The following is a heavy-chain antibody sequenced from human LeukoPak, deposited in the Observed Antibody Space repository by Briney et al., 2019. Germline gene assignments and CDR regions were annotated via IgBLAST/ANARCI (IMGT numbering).Heavy chain of an antibody. CDR3: GREPWELLLDHAFDI. V-gene: IGHV4-34*01. D-gene: IGHD1-26*01. J-gene: IGHJ3*02. Sequence: SETLSLTCAVYGGSFSGYYWSWIRQPPGKGLEWIGEINHSGSTNYNPSLKSRVTISVDTSKNQFSLKLSFVTAADTAVYYCGREPWELLLDHAFDIWGQGTMVTVSS. CDR2: INHSGST. CDR1: GGSFSGYY.